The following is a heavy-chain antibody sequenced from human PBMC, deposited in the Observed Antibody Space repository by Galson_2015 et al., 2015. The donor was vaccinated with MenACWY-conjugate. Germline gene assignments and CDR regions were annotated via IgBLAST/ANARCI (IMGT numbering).Heavy chain of an antibody. D-gene: IGHD5-12*01. CDR1: GYTFSNYW. J-gene: IGHJ4*02. CDR2: TYAGDSET. Sequence: QSGAEVKKPGESLRISGKGSGYTFSNYWIAWGRQVPGKALGWMGITYAGDSETRSTPSFRGQVTISADKSISTADREWSSLKASDTARYYCARRMATIPAFDFWGQGTLVTVSS. CDR3: ARRMATIPAFDF. V-gene: IGHV5-51*03.